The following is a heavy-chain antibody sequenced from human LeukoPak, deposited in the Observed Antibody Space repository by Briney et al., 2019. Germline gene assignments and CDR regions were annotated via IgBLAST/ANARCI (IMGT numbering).Heavy chain of an antibody. CDR3: AREALFVRPLDY. V-gene: IGHV3-64*01. Sequence: GGSLRLPCAVSGFTFSSYAMHWVRQAPGKGLEYVSVISGNGGSTYYANPVKGRFTITRDISEDALYLKRGSVRAMDMDVYECAREALFVRPLDYWGQGTLVTVS. J-gene: IGHJ4*02. CDR2: ISGNGGST. CDR1: GFTFSSYA.